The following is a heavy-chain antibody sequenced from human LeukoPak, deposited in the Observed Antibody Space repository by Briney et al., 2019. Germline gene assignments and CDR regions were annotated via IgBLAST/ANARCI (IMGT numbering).Heavy chain of an antibody. J-gene: IGHJ6*03. CDR1: GGTFSSYA. D-gene: IGHD6-13*01. Sequence: SVKVSCKASGGTFSSYAISWVRQAPGQGLEWMGGIIPIFGTANYAQKFQGRVTITADESTSTAYMELSSLRSEDTAVYYCARVHSSSWYDYYYMDVWGKGTTVTISS. CDR3: ARVHSSSWYDYYYMDV. CDR2: IIPIFGTA. V-gene: IGHV1-69*13.